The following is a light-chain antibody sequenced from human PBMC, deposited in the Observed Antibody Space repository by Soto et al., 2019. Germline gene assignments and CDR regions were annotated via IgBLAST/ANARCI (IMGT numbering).Light chain of an antibody. CDR3: CAYAGSSTFVI. Sequence: QSALTQPASVSGSPGQSITISCTGTSSDVGSYNLVSWYQQHPGKVPKLMIYEVTKRPSGVSNRFSGSKSGNTASLTMSGLQAEDESDYDCCAYAGSSTFVIFGGGTKVTVL. CDR1: SSDVGSYNL. CDR2: EVT. J-gene: IGLJ2*01. V-gene: IGLV2-23*02.